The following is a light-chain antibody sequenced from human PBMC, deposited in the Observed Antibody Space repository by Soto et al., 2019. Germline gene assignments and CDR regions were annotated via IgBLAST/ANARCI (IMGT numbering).Light chain of an antibody. V-gene: IGKV3-20*01. CDR2: GAS. Sequence: EIVLTQSPGTLSLSPGERATLSCRASQSVSSSYLAWYQQKPGQAPRLLIYGASSRATGIPDRFSGSGSGTDFSLTISRLEHEDSAVYYCQQYGSSPGTFGQGTKVEIK. CDR3: QQYGSSPGT. CDR1: QSVSSSY. J-gene: IGKJ1*01.